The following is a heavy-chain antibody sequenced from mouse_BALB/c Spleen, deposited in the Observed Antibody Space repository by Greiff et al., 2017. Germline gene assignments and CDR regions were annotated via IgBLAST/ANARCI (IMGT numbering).Heavy chain of an antibody. CDR3: ARAYYGNSYFDY. Sequence: QVQLQQSGAELVRPGSSVKISCKASGYAFSSYWMNWVKQRPGQGLEWIGQIYPGDGDTNYNGKFKGKATLTADKSSSTAYLQLSSLTSEDTAVYYCARAYYGNSYFDYWGQGTTLTVSS. J-gene: IGHJ2*01. CDR2: IYPGDGDT. CDR1: GYAFSSYW. V-gene: IGHV1-80*01. D-gene: IGHD2-10*01.